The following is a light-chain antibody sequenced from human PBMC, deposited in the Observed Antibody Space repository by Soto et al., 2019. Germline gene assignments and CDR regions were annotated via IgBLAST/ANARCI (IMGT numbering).Light chain of an antibody. CDR2: GAS. V-gene: IGKV3-20*01. CDR3: QQYGSSPPWT. J-gene: IGKJ1*01. Sequence: ESVLTQSPGTLSLSPGERATLSCRASQSVSSSYLAWYQQKPGQAPRLLIYGASSRATGIPDRFSGSGSGTDFTLTISRLEPEDFAGYYCQQYGSSPPWTFGQGTKVDIK. CDR1: QSVSSSY.